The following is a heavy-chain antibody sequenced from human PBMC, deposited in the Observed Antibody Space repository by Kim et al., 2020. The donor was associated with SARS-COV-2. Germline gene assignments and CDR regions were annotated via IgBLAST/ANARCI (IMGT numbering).Heavy chain of an antibody. Sequence: SETLSLTCTVSGGSITSYYWSWIRQPPGKGLEWIGYMYYTGTPNYSPSLKSRVTISVDTSKNQFSLKLTSVTAADTAIYYCARHTQYNSGTYHFDYWGQGTLVTVSS. CDR3: ARHTQYNSGTYHFDY. CDR1: GGSITSYY. J-gene: IGHJ4*02. CDR2: MYYTGTP. V-gene: IGHV4-59*08. D-gene: IGHD3-10*01.